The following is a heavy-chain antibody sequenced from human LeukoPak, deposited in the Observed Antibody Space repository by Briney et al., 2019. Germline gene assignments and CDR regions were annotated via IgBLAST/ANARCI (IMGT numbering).Heavy chain of an antibody. V-gene: IGHV4-59*04. CDR2: IYYSGNT. Sequence: SETLSLTCTVSDGSMSSYYWSWIRQPPGKGLEWIGSIYYSGNTYYNASLKSQVSISIDTSKNQFSLKLSSVTAADTAVYYCARHGSLYYYMDVWGKGTTVTISS. CDR3: ARHGSLYYYMDV. CDR1: DGSMSSYY. J-gene: IGHJ6*03.